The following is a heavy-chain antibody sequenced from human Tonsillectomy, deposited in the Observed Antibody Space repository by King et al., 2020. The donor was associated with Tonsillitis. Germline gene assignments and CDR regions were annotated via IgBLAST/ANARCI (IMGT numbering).Heavy chain of an antibody. CDR1: GYTFISYG. D-gene: IGHD2-8*02. V-gene: IGHV1-18*01. CDR3: ARVSIATSGGYDY. Sequence: QLVQSGPEVKKPGASVRVSCKASGYTFISYGFSWVRQAPGQGPEWMGWISAYNGNTNYAQKLQGRVTMTTDTSTSTAYMELRSLRSDDTAVYYCARVSIATSGGYDYWVQGTLVSVSS. CDR2: ISAYNGNT. J-gene: IGHJ4*02.